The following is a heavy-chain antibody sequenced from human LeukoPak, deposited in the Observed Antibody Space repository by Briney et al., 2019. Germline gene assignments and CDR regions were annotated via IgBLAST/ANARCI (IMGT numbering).Heavy chain of an antibody. CDR2: IYYSGST. J-gene: IGHJ4*02. Sequence: SETLSLTCTVSGGSISSSSYYWGWLRQPPGKGLEWIGSIYYSGSTYYNPSLKSRVTISVDTSKNQFSLKLSSVTAADTAVYYCARSLPSCTNGISYYYFDYWGQGTLVTVSS. D-gene: IGHD2-8*01. CDR3: ARSLPSCTNGISYYYFDY. V-gene: IGHV4-39*01. CDR1: GGSISSSSYY.